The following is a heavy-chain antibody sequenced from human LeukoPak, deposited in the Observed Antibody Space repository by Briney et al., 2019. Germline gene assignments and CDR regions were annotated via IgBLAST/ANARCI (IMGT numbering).Heavy chain of an antibody. CDR1: GYTFTDYY. CDR3: ARDSAGGYPDY. J-gene: IGHJ4*02. CDR2: ISPNSGGT. Sequence: ASVNVSCKASGYTFTDYYIHWVRQAPGQGLEYMGWISPNSGGTNYAQMFQGRVTMTSDTSINTAFMELRSLRSDDTAVFYCARDSAGGYPDYWGQGTLVTVSA. V-gene: IGHV1-2*02. D-gene: IGHD3-16*01.